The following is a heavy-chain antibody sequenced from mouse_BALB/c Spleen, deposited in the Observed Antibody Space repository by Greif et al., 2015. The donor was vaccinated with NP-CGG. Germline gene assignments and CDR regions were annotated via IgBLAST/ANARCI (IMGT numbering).Heavy chain of an antibody. J-gene: IGHJ2*01. CDR1: GFNTKDTY. CDR2: IDPANGNT. V-gene: IGHV14-3*02. CDR3: ARKLGRGPYFDY. D-gene: IGHD4-1*01. Sequence: VQLKESGAELVKPGASVKLSCTASGFNTKDTYMHWVKQRPEQGLEWIGRIDPANGNTKYDPKFQGKATITADTSSNTAYLQLSSLTSEDTAVYYCARKLGRGPYFDYWGQGTTLTVSS.